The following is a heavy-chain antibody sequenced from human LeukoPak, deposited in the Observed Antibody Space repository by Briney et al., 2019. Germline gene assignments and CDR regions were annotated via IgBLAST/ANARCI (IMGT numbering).Heavy chain of an antibody. V-gene: IGHV1-2*02. Sequence: ASVKVSCKASGYTFTGYYMHWVRQAPGQGLEWMRWINPNSGGTNYAQKFQGRVTMTRDTSISTAYMELSRLRSDDTAVYYCARDLSYGSGSYYKPFDYWGQGTLVTVSS. D-gene: IGHD3-10*01. J-gene: IGHJ4*02. CDR1: GYTFTGYY. CDR2: INPNSGGT. CDR3: ARDLSYGSGSYYKPFDY.